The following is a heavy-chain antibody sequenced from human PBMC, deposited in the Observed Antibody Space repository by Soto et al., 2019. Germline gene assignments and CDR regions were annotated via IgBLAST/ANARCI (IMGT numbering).Heavy chain of an antibody. V-gene: IGHV3-73*01. Sequence: PGGSLRLSCAASGFTFSGSAMHWVRQASGKGLEWVGRIRSKANSYATAYAASVKGRFTISRDDSKNTAYLQMNSLKTEDTAVYYCTRLNCSSTSCYTYYFDYWGQGTLVTVSS. J-gene: IGHJ4*02. CDR1: GFTFSGSA. CDR2: IRSKANSYAT. CDR3: TRLNCSSTSCYTYYFDY. D-gene: IGHD2-2*02.